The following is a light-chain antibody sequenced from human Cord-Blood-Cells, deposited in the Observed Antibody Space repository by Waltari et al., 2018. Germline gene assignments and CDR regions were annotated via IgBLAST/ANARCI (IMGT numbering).Light chain of an antibody. CDR2: CAS. CDR1: QSVSSSY. CDR3: QQYGSSLYT. J-gene: IGKJ2*01. V-gene: IGKV3-20*01. Sequence: EIVLTQSPVTLSLSPGERATLSCRASQSVSSSYLAWYQQKPGQAPRPLIYCASSRATCSPDRFSGSGSGTDSTLTISRLEPEDFAVYYCQQYGSSLYTFGQGTKLEIK.